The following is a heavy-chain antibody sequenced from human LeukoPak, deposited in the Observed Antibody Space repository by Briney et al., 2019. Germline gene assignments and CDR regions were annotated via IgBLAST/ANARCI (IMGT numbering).Heavy chain of an antibody. V-gene: IGHV3-11*01. CDR2: ISSSGSTI. Sequence: GGSLRLSCAASGFTFSDYYMSWIRQAPGKGLEWVSYISSSGSTIYYADSVKGRFTISRDNAKNSLYLQMNSLRAEDTAVYYCAGEWSGYPNWFDPWGQGTLVTVSS. CDR3: AGEWSGYPNWFDP. D-gene: IGHD3-3*01. J-gene: IGHJ5*02. CDR1: GFTFSDYY.